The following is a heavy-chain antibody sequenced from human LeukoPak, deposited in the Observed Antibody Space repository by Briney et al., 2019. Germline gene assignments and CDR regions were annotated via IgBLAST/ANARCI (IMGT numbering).Heavy chain of an antibody. J-gene: IGHJ5*02. CDR2: ISSSSSTI. Sequence: GGSLRLSCAASGFTFSSYSMNWVRQAPGKGLEWVSYISSSSSTIYYADSVKGRFTISRDNSNNALFLLMNSLRAEDTAVYYCAKYMSSGSWGQGTLVTVSS. CDR3: AKYMSSGS. CDR1: GFTFSSYS. D-gene: IGHD6-19*01. V-gene: IGHV3-48*01.